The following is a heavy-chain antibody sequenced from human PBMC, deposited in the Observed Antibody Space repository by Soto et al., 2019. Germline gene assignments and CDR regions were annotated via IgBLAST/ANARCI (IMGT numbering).Heavy chain of an antibody. CDR2: IYYSGST. V-gene: IGHV4-30-4*01. CDR3: ARRWGRTFDY. D-gene: IGHD7-27*01. CDR1: GGSISSGDYY. J-gene: IGHJ4*02. Sequence: PSETLSLTCTVSGGSISSGDYYWSWIRQHPGKGLEWIGYIYYSGSTYYNPSLKSRVAISVDTSKNQFSLKLSSVTAADTAVYYCARRWGRTFDYWGQGTLVTVSS.